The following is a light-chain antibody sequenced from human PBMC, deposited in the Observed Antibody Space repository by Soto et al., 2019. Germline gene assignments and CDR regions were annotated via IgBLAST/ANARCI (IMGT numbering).Light chain of an antibody. V-gene: IGKV3-15*01. Sequence: EIVLTQSPATLSVSPGERATLSCRASQSISSNLAWYQQKPGQAPRLLIYGPSTRATGVPARFSGSGSGTEFTLTISSLQSEYFAMYYCQQYTHWPVWSFGQGTKVEIK. J-gene: IGKJ1*01. CDR1: QSISSN. CDR3: QQYTHWPVWS. CDR2: GPS.